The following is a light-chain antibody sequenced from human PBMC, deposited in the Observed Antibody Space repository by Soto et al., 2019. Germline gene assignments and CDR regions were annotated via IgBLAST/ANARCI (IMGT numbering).Light chain of an antibody. Sequence: QSALTQPASVSGSPGQSITISCTGSSSDVGSYNLVSWYQQHPGKAPKLIIYEVSNRPLGFSNRFSGSKSGHTASLTISGLQAEDEADYYCCSYGGTTTWVFGGGTKLTVL. CDR3: CSYGGTTTWV. V-gene: IGLV2-23*02. J-gene: IGLJ3*02. CDR2: EVS. CDR1: SSDVGSYNL.